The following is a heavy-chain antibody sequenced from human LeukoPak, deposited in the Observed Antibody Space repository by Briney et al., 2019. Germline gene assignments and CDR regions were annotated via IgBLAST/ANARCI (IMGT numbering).Heavy chain of an antibody. CDR2: INPSGGST. D-gene: IGHD3-10*01. Sequence: ASVKVSCKASGYTLSIYYMHWVRQAPGQGLEWMGIINPSGGSTSYAQKFQGRVTMTRDTSISTAYMELSRLRSDDTAVYYCASSGDYYFDYWGQGTLVTVSS. V-gene: IGHV1-46*01. J-gene: IGHJ4*02. CDR3: ASSGDYYFDY. CDR1: GYTLSIYY.